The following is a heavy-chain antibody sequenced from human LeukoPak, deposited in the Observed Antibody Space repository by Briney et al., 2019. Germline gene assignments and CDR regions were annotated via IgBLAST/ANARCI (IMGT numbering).Heavy chain of an antibody. Sequence: GRSLKLSCAASGFIFRSYAMHWVRQAPGKGLEWVGRIKSSGDGGTTDYTAPVKGRFTISRDDSRNTVFLQMNTLKTEDTAVYYCTTDGGYWGQGTLVTVSS. J-gene: IGHJ4*02. CDR1: GFIFRSYA. CDR2: IKSSGDGGTT. CDR3: TTDGGY. V-gene: IGHV3-15*01. D-gene: IGHD2-15*01.